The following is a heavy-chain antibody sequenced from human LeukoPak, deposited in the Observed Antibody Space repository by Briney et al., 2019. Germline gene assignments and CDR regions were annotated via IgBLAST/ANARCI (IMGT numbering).Heavy chain of an antibody. CDR2: INRDGSVT. Sequence: GGSLRLSCAASGFTFRSYWMTWVRQAPGRGLEWVANINRDGSVTRYVDSVKGRFTISRDNAKNSLYLQMDSLRAEDTAVYYCASHKSFTFDVWGQGTVVTVSS. J-gene: IGHJ3*01. CDR3: ASHKSFTFDV. V-gene: IGHV3-7*05. CDR1: GFTFRSYW.